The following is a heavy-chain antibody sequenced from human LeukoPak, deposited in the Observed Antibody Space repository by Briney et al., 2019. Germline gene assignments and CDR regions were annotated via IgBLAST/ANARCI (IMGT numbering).Heavy chain of an antibody. D-gene: IGHD4-11*01. V-gene: IGHV3-23*01. CDR1: GSTFSSYA. CDR2: ISGSGDST. Sequence: GGSLRLSCAASGSTFSSYAMRWVRQAPGKGLERVSSISGSGDSTYYADSVKGRFTISRDNSKNTLYLQMNSLRAEDTAVYYCADSNYWYPVDYWGQGTLVTVSS. CDR3: ADSNYWYPVDY. J-gene: IGHJ4*02.